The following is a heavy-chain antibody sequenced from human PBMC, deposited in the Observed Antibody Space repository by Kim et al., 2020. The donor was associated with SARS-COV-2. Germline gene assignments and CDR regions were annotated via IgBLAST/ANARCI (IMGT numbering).Heavy chain of an antibody. V-gene: IGHV3-73*01. J-gene: IGHJ1*01. D-gene: IGHD2-15*01. CDR1: GFTLSGSS. CDR2: ISSRGAYPS. CDR3: LGIDFSGGSCFGGF. Sequence: GGSLRLSCAASGFTLSGSSMPWVRQAPGKGLEWVSRISSRGAYPSAYAATVKGTFAIARDDYKNPAHLQMNSLNGDDAAVYYCLGIDFSGGSCFGGFWSRGPVDSVSS.